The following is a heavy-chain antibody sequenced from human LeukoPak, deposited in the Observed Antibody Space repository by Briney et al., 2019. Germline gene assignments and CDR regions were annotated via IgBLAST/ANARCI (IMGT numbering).Heavy chain of an antibody. CDR3: AKGQRPFDFFDY. CDR1: GFTFSSYA. D-gene: IGHD3-3*01. CDR2: ISGSGGST. Sequence: GGSLRLSCAASGFTFSSYAMSWVRQAPGKGLEWVSAISGSGGSTYYADSVKGRSTISRDNSKNTLYLQMNSLRAEDTAVYYCAKGQRPFDFFDYWGQGTLVTVSS. V-gene: IGHV3-23*01. J-gene: IGHJ4*02.